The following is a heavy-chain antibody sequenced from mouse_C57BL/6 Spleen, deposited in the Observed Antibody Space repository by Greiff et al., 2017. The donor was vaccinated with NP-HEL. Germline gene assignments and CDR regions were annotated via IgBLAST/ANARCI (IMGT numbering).Heavy chain of an antibody. Sequence: EVKLQESGPGLVKPSQSLSLTCSVSGYSITSGYYWNWIRQLPGNQLEWMRYISYDGSNNYNPTLKNRISITRDTSKNQLFMKLKSVTTEDTATYYCAREYPGHFDYWGQGTTLTVSS. CDR1: GYSITSGYY. V-gene: IGHV3-6*01. J-gene: IGHJ2*01. D-gene: IGHD5-1-1*01. CDR2: ISYDGSN. CDR3: AREYPGHFDY.